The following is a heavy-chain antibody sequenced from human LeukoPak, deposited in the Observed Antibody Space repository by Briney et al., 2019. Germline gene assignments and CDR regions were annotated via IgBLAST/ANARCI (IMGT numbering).Heavy chain of an antibody. Sequence: PGGSLRLSCAVSGITFSDQYMNWVRQAPGKGLEWVSSIGSSSSYIYYADSVKGRFTISRDNAKNSLSLQMNSLRAEDTAVYYCAASTKHTAMVDYWGQGTLVTVSS. V-gene: IGHV3-21*01. J-gene: IGHJ4*02. D-gene: IGHD5-18*01. CDR3: AASTKHTAMVDY. CDR2: IGSSSSYI. CDR1: GITFSDQY.